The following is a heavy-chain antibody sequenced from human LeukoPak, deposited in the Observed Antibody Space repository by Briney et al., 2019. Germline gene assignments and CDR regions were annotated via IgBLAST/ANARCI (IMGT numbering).Heavy chain of an antibody. D-gene: IGHD6-25*01. V-gene: IGHV3-23*01. CDR2: IGAGGTYT. J-gene: IGHJ4*02. CDR3: ARDREDRGRPASKGYYFDY. CDR1: GFTFNNYA. Sequence: PGGSLRLSCAASGFTFNNYAMNWVRQAPGEGLQWVSGIGAGGTYTYYADSVKGRFTISRDNSRNTVYLQMNSLRVEDTAIYYCARDREDRGRPASKGYYFDYWGQGTLVTVSS.